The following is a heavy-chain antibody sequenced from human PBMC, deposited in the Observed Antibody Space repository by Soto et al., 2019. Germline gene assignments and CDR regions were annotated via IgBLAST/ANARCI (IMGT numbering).Heavy chain of an antibody. CDR2: IFYSGST. CDR3: ARRYGWLYFDY. J-gene: IGHJ4*02. Sequence: SDSLSLTFIFFGAVIRTSYYFWGWIRQPPGKGLEWIGTIFYSGSTYYNPSLKSRVTISVDTSKNQFSLRLISVTAADTALYYCARRYGWLYFDYWGQG. V-gene: IGHV4-39*01. D-gene: IGHD6-19*01. CDR1: GAVIRTSYYF.